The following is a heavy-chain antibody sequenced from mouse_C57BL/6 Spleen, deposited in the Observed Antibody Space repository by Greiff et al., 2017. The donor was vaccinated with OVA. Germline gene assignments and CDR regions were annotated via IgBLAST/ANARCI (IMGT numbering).Heavy chain of an antibody. D-gene: IGHD1-1*01. CDR1: GYTFTSYW. Sequence: QVQLQQPGAELVRPGTSVKLSCKASGYTFTSYWMHWVKQRPGHGLEWIGVIDPSDSYTNYNQKFKGKATSTVDTSSSTAYMQLSRLTSEDSAVYYCARTPYGSSYPPFDYWGQGTTLTVSS. V-gene: IGHV1-59*01. CDR2: IDPSDSYT. J-gene: IGHJ2*01. CDR3: ARTPYGSSYPPFDY.